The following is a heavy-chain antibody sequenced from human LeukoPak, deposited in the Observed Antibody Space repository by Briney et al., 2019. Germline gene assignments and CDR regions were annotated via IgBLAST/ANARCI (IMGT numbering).Heavy chain of an antibody. CDR1: GGTFSSYA. CDR2: IIPIFGTA. V-gene: IGHV1-69*05. Sequence: ASVKVSCKASGGTFSSYAISAVRQAPGQGLEWMGGIIPIFGTANYAQKFQGRVTITTDESTSTAYMELSSLRSEDTAVYYCARVVIATPYYYYYYMDVWGKGTTVTVSS. D-gene: IGHD2-21*01. CDR3: ARVVIATPYYYYYYMDV. J-gene: IGHJ6*03.